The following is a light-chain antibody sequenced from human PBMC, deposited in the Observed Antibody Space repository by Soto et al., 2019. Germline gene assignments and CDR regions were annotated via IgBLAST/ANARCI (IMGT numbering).Light chain of an antibody. CDR2: GAS. CDR3: TQYGSSPFA. J-gene: IGKJ3*01. V-gene: IGKV3-20*01. CDR1: QSVSSSY. Sequence: EIVWKQSPGTLSLSPGERATLSCSASQSVSSSYLAWYQQKPGQATRLLIYGASSRATGIPDWFSGSGSRTDFTLTISRLEPEYFAVYYCTQYGSSPFAFGAGIKVDIK.